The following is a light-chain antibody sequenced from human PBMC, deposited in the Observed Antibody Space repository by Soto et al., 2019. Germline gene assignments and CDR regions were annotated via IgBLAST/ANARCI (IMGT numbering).Light chain of an antibody. CDR1: QGIGND. CDR3: LQHNSYPWT. CDR2: AAS. Sequence: DIQMTQSPSSLSASVGDRVTITCRASQGIGNDLGWYQQKPGKAPKRLIYAASSLQSGVPSRFSGSGSGTEFTLTISSLQPEDFATYYCLQHNSYPWTFGPGTKVEIK. J-gene: IGKJ1*01. V-gene: IGKV1-17*01.